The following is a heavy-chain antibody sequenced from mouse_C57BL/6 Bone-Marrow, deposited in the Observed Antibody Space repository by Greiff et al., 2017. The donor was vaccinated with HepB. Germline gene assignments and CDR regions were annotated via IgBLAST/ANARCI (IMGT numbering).Heavy chain of an antibody. D-gene: IGHD2-3*01. CDR2: IYPGNSDT. Sequence: EVQLQQSGTVLARPGASVKMSCKTSGYTFTSYWMHWVKQRPGQGLEWIGAIYPGNSDTSYNQKFKGKAKLTAVTSASTAYMELIILTNEDSAFYSCTRLMGWLLAFAYWGQGTLVTVSA. CDR3: TRLMGWLLAFAY. J-gene: IGHJ3*01. CDR1: GYTFTSYW. V-gene: IGHV1-5*01.